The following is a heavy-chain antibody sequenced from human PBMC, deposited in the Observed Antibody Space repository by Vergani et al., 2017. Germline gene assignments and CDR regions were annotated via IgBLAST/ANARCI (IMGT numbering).Heavy chain of an antibody. J-gene: IGHJ6*02. CDR1: GYTFTSYD. Sequence: QVQLVQSGAEVKKPGASVKVSCKASGYTFTSYDINWVRQATGQGLEWMGWMNPNSGNTGYAQKFQGRVTMTRNTSRSKAYMELSSLRSEETAVNYCAGDQYSSGWFKGLYYYYGMDVWGQGTTVTVSS. D-gene: IGHD6-19*01. CDR2: MNPNSGNT. CDR3: AGDQYSSGWFKGLYYYYGMDV. V-gene: IGHV1-8*02.